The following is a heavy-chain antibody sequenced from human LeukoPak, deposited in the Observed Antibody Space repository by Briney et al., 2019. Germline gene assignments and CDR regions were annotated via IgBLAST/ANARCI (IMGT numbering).Heavy chain of an antibody. CDR3: ARDRRISTAGVTFDH. V-gene: IGHV1-46*01. CDR2: INSGGGGT. CDR1: GYTFTNHY. D-gene: IGHD6-13*01. J-gene: IGHJ4*02. Sequence: GASVKVSCKASGYTFTNHYIHWVRQAPGQALEWMGMINSGGGGTGCAQKLQGRVTLTRDTSTSTVYMELSSLRSEDTAVYYCARDRRISTAGVTFDHWGQGTLVTVSS.